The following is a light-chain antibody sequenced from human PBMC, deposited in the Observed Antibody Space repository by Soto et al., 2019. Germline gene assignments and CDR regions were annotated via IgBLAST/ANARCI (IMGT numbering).Light chain of an antibody. V-gene: IGLV2-14*03. J-gene: IGLJ3*02. Sequence: QSVLTQPASVSGSPGQSITISCTGTSSDVGGYDHVSWYQQHPGKAPKLIIYDVTVRPSGFSTRFSGSKSDNTASLAVSGLQPEDEDDDYYYSSTNKGTLLFGGGTKLTVL. CDR1: SSDVGGYDH. CDR2: DVT. CDR3: YSSTNKGTLL.